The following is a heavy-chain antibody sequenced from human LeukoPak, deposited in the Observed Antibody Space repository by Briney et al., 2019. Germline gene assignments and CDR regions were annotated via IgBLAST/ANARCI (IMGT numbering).Heavy chain of an antibody. Sequence: GGSLRLSCAASGFTVSTNYMTCVRQAPGKGLEWVSIIYSGGSTYYAEYVKGRFTISRDNSKNTLYLQMNSLRAEDTAVYYCARGGPYYYDSSGYFDYWGQGTLVTVSS. D-gene: IGHD3-22*01. V-gene: IGHV3-66*01. J-gene: IGHJ4*02. CDR1: GFTVSTNY. CDR3: ARGGPYYYDSSGYFDY. CDR2: IYSGGST.